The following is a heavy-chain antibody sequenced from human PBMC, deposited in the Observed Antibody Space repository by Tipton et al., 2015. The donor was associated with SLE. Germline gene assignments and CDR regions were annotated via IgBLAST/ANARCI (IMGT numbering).Heavy chain of an antibody. J-gene: IGHJ4*02. CDR1: GFSISSYY. D-gene: IGHD5-24*01. CDR2: IYHSGTT. V-gene: IGHV4-38-2*02. CDR3: VRLELPATKADY. Sequence: TLSLTCTVSGFSISSYYWGWIRQPPGKGLGWLGTIYHSGTTYYTPPLKSRLTLSIDTSKNQFSLKLSSVTAADTAVYYCVRLELPATKADYWGPGTLVTVSS.